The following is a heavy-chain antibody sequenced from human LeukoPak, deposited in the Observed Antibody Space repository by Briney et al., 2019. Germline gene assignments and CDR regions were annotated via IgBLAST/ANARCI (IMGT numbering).Heavy chain of an antibody. CDR1: GYTFTGYY. D-gene: IGHD5-18*01. Sequence: ASVKVSCKASGYTFTGYYMHWVRQAPGQGLEWMGWINPNSGGTNYAQKFQGRVTMTRDTSISTAYMELSRLRSDDTAVYYCARAANPGHSYGYYYYGMDVWGQGTTVTVSS. J-gene: IGHJ6*02. V-gene: IGHV1-2*02. CDR3: ARAANPGHSYGYYYYGMDV. CDR2: INPNSGGT.